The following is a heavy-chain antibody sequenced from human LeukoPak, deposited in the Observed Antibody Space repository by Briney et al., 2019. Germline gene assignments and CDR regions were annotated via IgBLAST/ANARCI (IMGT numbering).Heavy chain of an antibody. V-gene: IGHV4-59*01. CDR1: GGSISSYY. CDR3: AREGGYDRDFDY. CDR2: IYYSGST. Sequence: SETLSLTCTVSGGSISSYYWSWIRQPPGKGLEWIGYIYYSGSTSYNPSLKSRVTISVDTSKNQFSLKLSSVTAADTAVYYCAREGGYDRDFDYWGQGTLVTVSS. D-gene: IGHD5-12*01. J-gene: IGHJ4*02.